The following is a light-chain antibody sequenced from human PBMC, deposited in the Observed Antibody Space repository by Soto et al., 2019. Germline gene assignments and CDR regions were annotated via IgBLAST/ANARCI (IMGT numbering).Light chain of an antibody. J-gene: IGKJ5*01. CDR3: QQRSNWPPTT. V-gene: IGKV3-11*01. CDR2: DAS. Sequence: EIVLTQSPATLSLSHGERATLSCRASQSVSSYLAWYQQKPGQAPRLLIYDASNRATGIPARFSGSGSGTDFTLTISSLEPEDFAVYYCQQRSNWPPTTFGQGTRLEI. CDR1: QSVSSY.